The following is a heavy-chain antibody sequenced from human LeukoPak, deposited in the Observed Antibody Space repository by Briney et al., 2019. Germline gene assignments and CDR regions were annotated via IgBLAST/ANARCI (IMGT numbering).Heavy chain of an antibody. V-gene: IGHV4-30-4*01. CDR2: IYYSGST. CDR1: GGSISSGDYY. J-gene: IGHJ4*02. CDR3: ARHYKGWRELTYYYDSSGYQSFDY. D-gene: IGHD3-22*01. Sequence: SETLSLTCTVSGGSISSGDYYWSWIRQPPGKGLEWIGYIYYSGSTYYNPSLKSRVTISVDTSKNQFSLKLSSVTAADTAVYYCARHYKGWRELTYYYDSSGYQSFDYWGQGTLVTVSS.